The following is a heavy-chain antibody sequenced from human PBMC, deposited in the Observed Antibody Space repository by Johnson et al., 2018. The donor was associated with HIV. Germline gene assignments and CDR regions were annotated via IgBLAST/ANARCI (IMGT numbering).Heavy chain of an antibody. CDR1: GFTFSSYG. V-gene: IGHV3-7*01. Sequence: VQLVESGGGVVQPGGALRLSCAASGFTFSSYGMHWVRQAPGKGPEWVANIKQYGSETYYVASVKGRFTISRDNAKNSLYLQMNSLRGEDAAMYYCVRYPIRDDAFDIWGQGTRVTVSS. J-gene: IGHJ3*02. CDR2: IKQYGSET. CDR3: VRYPIRDDAFDI.